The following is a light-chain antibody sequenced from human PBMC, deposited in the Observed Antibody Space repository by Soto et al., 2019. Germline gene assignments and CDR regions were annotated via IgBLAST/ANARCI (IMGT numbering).Light chain of an antibody. V-gene: IGKV3-20*01. J-gene: IGKJ1*01. Sequence: ENVLTQSPATLSLSPGEGATLSCRASQSINTYLAWYQQKPGQAPRLLIYGASSRATGIPDRFSGSGSGTDFTLSISRLEPEDFAVYYCQQYGSSPAAFGQGTKVDI. CDR3: QQYGSSPAA. CDR2: GAS. CDR1: QSINTY.